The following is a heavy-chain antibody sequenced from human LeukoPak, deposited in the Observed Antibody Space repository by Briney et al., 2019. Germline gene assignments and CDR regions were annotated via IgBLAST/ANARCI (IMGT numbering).Heavy chain of an antibody. Sequence: SETLSLTCTVSGYSISSGYYWGWIRQPPGQGLEWIGSFYHSGNTYYNPSLKSRVTISVDTSKNQFSLMLSSVTAADTAMYYCVKYYYDSSGYSNYYMDVWGKGTTVTVSS. CDR3: VKYYYDSSGYSNYYMDV. CDR2: FYHSGNT. J-gene: IGHJ6*03. D-gene: IGHD3-22*01. CDR1: GYSISSGYY. V-gene: IGHV4-38-2*02.